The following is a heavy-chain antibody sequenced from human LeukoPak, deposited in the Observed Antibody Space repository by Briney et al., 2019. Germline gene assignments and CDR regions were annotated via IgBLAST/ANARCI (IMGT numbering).Heavy chain of an antibody. CDR1: GGSISSSSYY. CDR3: ARDPGIAAAGTRGDY. CDR2: IYYSGST. D-gene: IGHD6-13*01. Sequence: SETLSLTCTVPGGSISSSSYYWGWIRQPPGKGLEWIGSIYYSGSTYYNPSLKSRVTISVDTSKNQFSLKLSSVTAADTAVYYCARDPGIAAAGTRGDYWGQGTLVTVSP. J-gene: IGHJ4*02. V-gene: IGHV4-39*07.